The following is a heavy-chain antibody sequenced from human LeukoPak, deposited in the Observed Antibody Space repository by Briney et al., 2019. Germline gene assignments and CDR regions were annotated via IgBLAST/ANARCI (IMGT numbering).Heavy chain of an antibody. CDR3: AKEEIQLWLLGY. V-gene: IGHV3-30*18. D-gene: IGHD5-18*01. CDR1: GFTFSSYG. Sequence: GGSLRLSCAASGFTFSSYGMHWVRQAPGKGLEGVAVISYDGSNKYYADSVKGRFTISRDNSKNTLYLQMNSLRAEDTAVYYCAKEEIQLWLLGYWGQGTLVTVSS. CDR2: ISYDGSNK. J-gene: IGHJ4*02.